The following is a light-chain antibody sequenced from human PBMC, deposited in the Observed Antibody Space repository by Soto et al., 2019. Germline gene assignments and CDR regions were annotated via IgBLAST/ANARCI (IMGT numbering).Light chain of an antibody. Sequence: ENVLTQSPGTLSLSPGERATLSCRASQSLSSSYLAWYQQKPGQAPRLLIYGASSRATGIPDRFSGSGSGTDFTLTISRLEPEDFAVYHCQQYDTSPLTFGGGTKVDIK. CDR3: QQYDTSPLT. CDR1: QSLSSSY. J-gene: IGKJ4*01. CDR2: GAS. V-gene: IGKV3-20*01.